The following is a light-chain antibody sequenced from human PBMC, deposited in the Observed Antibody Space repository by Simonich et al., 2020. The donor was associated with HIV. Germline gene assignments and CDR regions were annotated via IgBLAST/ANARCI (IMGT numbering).Light chain of an antibody. CDR2: DAS. J-gene: IGKJ4*01. V-gene: IGKV3-11*01. CDR1: QSVSSY. Sequence: EIVLTQSPATLSLSPGERGTLSCRASQSVSSYLAWYQQKPGQAPRLLIYDASNRATGIPARFSGSGSGTDFTLTISRLEPEDFAVYYCQQYGSLLTFGGGTKVEIK. CDR3: QQYGSLLT.